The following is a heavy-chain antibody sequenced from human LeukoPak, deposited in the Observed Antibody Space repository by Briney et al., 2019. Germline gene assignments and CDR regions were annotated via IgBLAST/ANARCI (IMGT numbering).Heavy chain of an antibody. J-gene: IGHJ4*02. D-gene: IGHD6-6*01. V-gene: IGHV4-39*01. Sequence: PSETLSLTCTVSGGSISIRSYYWGRIRQPPGKGLEWIGSIYYSGSTYYNPSLKSRVTISVDTSKNQFSLKLSSVPAADPAVSYCARRPLIEQLEAMDYWGQGTLVTVSS. CDR3: ARRPLIEQLEAMDY. CDR2: IYYSGST. CDR1: GGSISIRSYY.